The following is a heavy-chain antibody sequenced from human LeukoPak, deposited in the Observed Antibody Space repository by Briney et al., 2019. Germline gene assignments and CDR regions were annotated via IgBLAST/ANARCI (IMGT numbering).Heavy chain of an antibody. CDR1: GYTFTSYD. V-gene: IGHV1-8*03. Sequence: ASVKVSCKASGYTFTSYDINWVRQATGQGLEWMGWMNPNSGNTGYAQKFQGRVTITRNTSISTAYMELSSLRSEDTAVHYCARASPLVTFDYWGQGTLVTVSS. CDR2: MNPNSGNT. J-gene: IGHJ4*02. CDR3: ARASPLVTFDY. D-gene: IGHD3-9*01.